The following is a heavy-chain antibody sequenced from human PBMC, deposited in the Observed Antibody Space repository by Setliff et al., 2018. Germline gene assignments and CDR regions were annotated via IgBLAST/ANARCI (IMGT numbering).Heavy chain of an antibody. D-gene: IGHD6-13*01. J-gene: IGHJ6*02. CDR3: ARVSMYSSSWYYYYYGMDV. Sequence: PGASLRLSCAASGFTFSSYWMSWVRQAPGKGLEWVANIKQDGSEKYYVDSVKGRFTISRDNAKNSLYLQMNSLRAEDTAVYYCARVSMYSSSWYYYYYGMDVWGQGTTVTVSS. CDR2: IKQDGSEK. V-gene: IGHV3-7*01. CDR1: GFTFSSYW.